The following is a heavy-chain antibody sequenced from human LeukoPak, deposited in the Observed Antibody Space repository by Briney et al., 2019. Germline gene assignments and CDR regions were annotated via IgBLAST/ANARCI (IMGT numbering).Heavy chain of an antibody. D-gene: IGHD3-10*01. CDR3: AKPYYGSGSDLGDAFDI. CDR2: ISWNGIT. Sequence: GGSLRLSCAASGFTFDDYAMHWVRQAPGKGLEWVSGISWNGITGYADSMKGRFTISRDNAKSSLYLQMNGLRTEDTALYYCAKPYYGSGSDLGDAFDIWGQGTMVTVSS. V-gene: IGHV3-9*01. CDR1: GFTFDDYA. J-gene: IGHJ3*02.